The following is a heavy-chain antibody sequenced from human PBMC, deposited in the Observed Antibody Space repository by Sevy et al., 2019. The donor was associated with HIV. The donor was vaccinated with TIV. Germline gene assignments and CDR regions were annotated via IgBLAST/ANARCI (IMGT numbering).Heavy chain of an antibody. D-gene: IGHD2-2*01. J-gene: IGHJ6*02. CDR3: ARDCSSTSCLWGMDV. V-gene: IGHV3-7*03. CDR1: GFTFSSYW. CDR2: IKLDGSEK. Sequence: GGSLRLSCAASGFTFSSYWMSWVRQAPGKGLEWVANIKLDGSEKYYVDSVKGRFTISRDNAKNSLYLQMNSLRAEDTAVYYYARDCSSTSCLWGMDVWGQGTTVTVSS.